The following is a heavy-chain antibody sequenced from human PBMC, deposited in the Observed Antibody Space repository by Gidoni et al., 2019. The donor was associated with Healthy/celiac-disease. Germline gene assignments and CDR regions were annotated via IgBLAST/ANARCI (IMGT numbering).Heavy chain of an antibody. Sequence: EVQLVESGGGLVKPGGSLRLSFAAPVFTFRSYSMNWVRQAPGKGLEWVSSISSSSSHIYYADSVKGRFTIYRDNAKNSLYLQMNSLRAEDTAVYYCARGYSSGWYDLFDYWGQGTLVTVSS. V-gene: IGHV3-21*01. CDR1: VFTFRSYS. J-gene: IGHJ4*02. CDR2: ISSSSSHI. CDR3: ARGYSSGWYDLFDY. D-gene: IGHD6-19*01.